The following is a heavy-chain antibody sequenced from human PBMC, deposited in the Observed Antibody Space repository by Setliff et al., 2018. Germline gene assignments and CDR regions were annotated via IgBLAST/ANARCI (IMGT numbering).Heavy chain of an antibody. J-gene: IGHJ5*02. Sequence: PGESLKISCAASGFTFSSYWMHWVRQAPGKGLVRVSRINSDGSSTSYADSVKGRFTISRDNAKNTLYLQMNSLRAEDTAVYYCASLPIGSSGWYSWFDPWGQGTLVTVSS. CDR2: INSDGSST. CDR3: ASLPIGSSGWYSWFDP. CDR1: GFTFSSYW. D-gene: IGHD6-19*01. V-gene: IGHV3-74*01.